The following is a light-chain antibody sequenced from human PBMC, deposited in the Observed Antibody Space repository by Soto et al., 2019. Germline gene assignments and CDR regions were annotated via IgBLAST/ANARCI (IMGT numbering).Light chain of an antibody. CDR3: QQYNNYSWT. CDR1: QSISTW. Sequence: DIQMTQSPSTLSASVGDRVTITCRASQSISTWLAWYQQKPGKAPNLLIYDASTLESGVPSRFSGSGSGTEFTLTISSLQAEDFATYYCQQYNNYSWTFGQGTKVDIK. V-gene: IGKV1-5*01. CDR2: DAS. J-gene: IGKJ1*01.